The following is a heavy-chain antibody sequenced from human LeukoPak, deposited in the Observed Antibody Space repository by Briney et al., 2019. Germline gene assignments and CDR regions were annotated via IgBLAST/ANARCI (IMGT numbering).Heavy chain of an antibody. D-gene: IGHD6-13*01. V-gene: IGHV4-38-2*01. CDR2: IYHSGST. CDR1: GYSISSGNY. Sequence: SETLSLTCAVSGYSISSGNYWGWIRQPPGKGLDWIGRIYHSGSTYYSPSLKSRVTISVDTSKNQFFLKLSSVTAADTAVYYCARVRSSWYQLDYWGQGTLVTVSS. CDR3: ARVRSSWYQLDY. J-gene: IGHJ4*02.